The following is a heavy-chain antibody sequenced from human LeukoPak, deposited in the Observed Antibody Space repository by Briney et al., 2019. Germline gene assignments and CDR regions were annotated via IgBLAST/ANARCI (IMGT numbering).Heavy chain of an antibody. V-gene: IGHV3-21*01. D-gene: IGHD3-3*01. J-gene: IGHJ3*02. CDR3: ASPEWLPDSIDI. CDR2: ISSSSSYI. CDR1: GFTFSSYG. Sequence: GGSLRLSCAASGFTFSSYGMRWVRQGPGKGLEWVSSISSSSSYIYYADSVKGRFTISRDNAKNSLYLQMNSLRAEDTAVYYCASPEWLPDSIDIWGQGTMVTDPS.